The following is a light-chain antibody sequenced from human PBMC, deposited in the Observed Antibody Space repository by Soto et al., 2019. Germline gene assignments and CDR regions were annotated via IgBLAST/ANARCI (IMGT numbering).Light chain of an antibody. CDR2: AAS. V-gene: IGKV3-15*01. Sequence: EVVMTQLPATLSVSPGERVSLSCRASQSVDDKLAWYQQKPGQAPRLLIYAASSRAAGIPTRFSGSGSGTDFTLTISSLQPEDFAVYYCQQYDDWPPFTFGQGTRLDI. CDR1: QSVDDK. CDR3: QQYDDWPPFT. J-gene: IGKJ2*01.